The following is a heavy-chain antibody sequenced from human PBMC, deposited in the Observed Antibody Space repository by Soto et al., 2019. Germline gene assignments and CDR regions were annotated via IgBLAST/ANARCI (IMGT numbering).Heavy chain of an antibody. CDR2: ISYDGSNK. J-gene: IGHJ3*02. CDR3: ARVAPHIVVVVASAAFDI. D-gene: IGHD2-15*01. CDR1: GFTFSSYA. V-gene: IGHV3-30-3*01. Sequence: GGSLRLSCAASGFTFSSYAMHWVRQAPGKGLEWVAVISYDGSNKYYADSVKGRFTISRDNSKNTLYLQMNSLRAEDTAVYYCARVAPHIVVVVASAAFDIWGQGTMVTVSS.